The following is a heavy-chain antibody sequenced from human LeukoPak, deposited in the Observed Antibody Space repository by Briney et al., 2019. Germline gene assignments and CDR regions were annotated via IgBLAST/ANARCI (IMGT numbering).Heavy chain of an antibody. CDR3: ARALRAAAGRSVPDY. J-gene: IGHJ4*02. V-gene: IGHV3-11*06. D-gene: IGHD6-13*01. Sequence: GGSLRLSCAASGFTFSDYYMSWIRQAPGKGLEWVSYISSSSSYTNYADSVKGRFTISRDNAKNSLYLQMNSLRAEDTAVYYCARALRAAAGRSVPDYWGQGTLVTVSS. CDR2: ISSSSSYT. CDR1: GFTFSDYY.